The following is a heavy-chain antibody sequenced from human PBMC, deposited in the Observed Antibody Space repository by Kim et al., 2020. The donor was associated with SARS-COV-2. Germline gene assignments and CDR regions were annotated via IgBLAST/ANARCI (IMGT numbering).Heavy chain of an antibody. D-gene: IGHD3-9*01. Sequence: GGSLRLSCAASGFTFSSYGMHWVRQAPGKGLEWVADIWYDGSDKYYADSVKCRFTISRDNSKNTLYLQMNSLRAEDTAVYYCAKDIGQYFDWLLHPYYYYYGFDAWGQGTPVTVSS. V-gene: IGHV3-33*06. CDR1: GFTFSSYG. J-gene: IGHJ6*02. CDR3: AKDIGQYFDWLLHPYYYYYGFDA. CDR2: IWYDGSDK.